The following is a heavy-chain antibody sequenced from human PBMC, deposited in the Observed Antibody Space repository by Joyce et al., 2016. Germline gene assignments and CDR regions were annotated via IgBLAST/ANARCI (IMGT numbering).Heavy chain of an antibody. Sequence: EVQLVESGGGLVQPGGSLRLSCAASGFTFSTYAMNWVSQAPGKGLEWVSYISSSSGTIYHADSVKGRFTISRDNAKNSLYLQMNSLRGEDTAVYYCARGVITTWVRLDYWGQGTLVTVSS. CDR3: ARGVITTWVRLDY. V-gene: IGHV3-48*01. J-gene: IGHJ4*02. CDR2: ISSSSGTI. CDR1: GFTFSTYA. D-gene: IGHD3-22*01.